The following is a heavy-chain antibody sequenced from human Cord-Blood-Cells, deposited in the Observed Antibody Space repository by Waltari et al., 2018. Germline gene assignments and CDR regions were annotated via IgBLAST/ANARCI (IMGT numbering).Heavy chain of an antibody. CDR3: ARRAGIAARNWFDP. J-gene: IGHJ5*02. Sequence: QLQLQESGPGLVKPSETLSLTCTVSGGSISSSSYYWGWIRQPPGKGLEWIGSIYYSGSTYYNPSLKRRVTISVDTSKNQFSRKLSSVTAADTAVYYCARRAGIAARNWFDPWGQGTLVTVSS. V-gene: IGHV4-39*01. CDR1: GGSISSSSYY. CDR2: IYYSGST. D-gene: IGHD6-6*01.